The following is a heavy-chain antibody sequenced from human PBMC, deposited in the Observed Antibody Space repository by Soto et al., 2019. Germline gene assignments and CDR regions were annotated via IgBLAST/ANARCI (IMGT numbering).Heavy chain of an antibody. Sequence: SETLSLTCTVSGGSISSGGYYWSWIRQHPGKGLEWIGYIYDSGSTYYNPSLKSRVTISVDTSKKQFSLKLSSVTAADTAVYYCARVCGGDCQNGMDVWGQGTTVTVSS. CDR2: IYDSGST. CDR1: GGSISSGGYY. V-gene: IGHV4-31*03. CDR3: ARVCGGDCQNGMDV. J-gene: IGHJ6*02. D-gene: IGHD2-21*02.